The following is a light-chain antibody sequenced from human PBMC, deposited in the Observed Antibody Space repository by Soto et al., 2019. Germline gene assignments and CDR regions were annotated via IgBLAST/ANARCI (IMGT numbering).Light chain of an antibody. CDR3: KDSHAVPIP. CDR2: AAS. CDR1: QPIGYY. J-gene: IGKJ5*01. Sequence: LSQTSLSASVGDRVTIACRASQPIGYYLNWYHQNPGEAPNVLCFAASSLRSGVRSRFSGSGYGTDFTLTIINLQPEDGTSYCSKDSHAVPIPSGQGTRPAI. V-gene: IGKV1-39*01.